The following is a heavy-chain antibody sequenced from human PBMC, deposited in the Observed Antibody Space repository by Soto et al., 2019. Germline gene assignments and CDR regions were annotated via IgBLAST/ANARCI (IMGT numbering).Heavy chain of an antibody. J-gene: IGHJ6*02. CDR1: GGSFSGYY. Sequence: SETLSLTCGVYGGSFSGYYWSWIRQPPGKGLEWIGEINHSGSTNYNPSLKSRVTISVDTSKNQFSLKLSSVTAADTAVYYCARGDPAYYYDSSGGMDVWGQGTTVTVSS. V-gene: IGHV4-34*01. CDR3: ARGDPAYYYDSSGGMDV. D-gene: IGHD3-22*01. CDR2: INHSGST.